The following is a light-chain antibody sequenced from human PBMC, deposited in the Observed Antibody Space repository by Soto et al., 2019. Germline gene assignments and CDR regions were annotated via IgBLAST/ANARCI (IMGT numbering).Light chain of an antibody. CDR2: AAS. V-gene: IGKV1-27*01. Sequence: DIPMTQSPSPLSASVGDTVTITCRASQGIIDYLAWYQQRPGKVPKLLIYAASTLQTGVPSRFSGSGAGTDFTLTISSLQPEDVGTYYCQKYDTAPQTFGQGTRVEIK. CDR3: QKYDTAPQT. J-gene: IGKJ1*01. CDR1: QGIIDY.